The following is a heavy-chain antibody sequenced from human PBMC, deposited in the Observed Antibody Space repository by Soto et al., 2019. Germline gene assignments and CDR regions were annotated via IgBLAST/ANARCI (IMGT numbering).Heavy chain of an antibody. CDR2: INPNSGNI. V-gene: IGHV1-8*01. CDR1: GNTFTSYD. CDR3: ARGRASGSYYLLGY. J-gene: IGHJ4*02. Sequence: ASVKVSCNASGNTFTSYDINWERQATGHGLEWMGWINPNSGNIGYAQKFQGRVTMTRDTAIRTAYMEVSRLRSDDTAVYYFARGRASGSYYLLGYWGQGTLVTVSS. D-gene: IGHD3-10*01.